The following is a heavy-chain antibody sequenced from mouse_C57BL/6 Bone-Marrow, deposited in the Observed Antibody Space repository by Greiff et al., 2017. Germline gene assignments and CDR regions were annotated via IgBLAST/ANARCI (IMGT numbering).Heavy chain of an antibody. CDR1: GFTFSDYG. J-gene: IGHJ3*01. Sequence: EVQRVESGGGLVKPGGSLKLSCAASGFTFSDYGMHWVRQAPEKGLEWVAYISSGSSTIYYADTVKGRFTISRDNAKNTLFLQMTSLRSEDTAMXYCARPLYYGSSSFAYWGQGTLVTVSA. CDR3: ARPLYYGSSSFAY. V-gene: IGHV5-17*01. CDR2: ISSGSSTI. D-gene: IGHD1-1*01.